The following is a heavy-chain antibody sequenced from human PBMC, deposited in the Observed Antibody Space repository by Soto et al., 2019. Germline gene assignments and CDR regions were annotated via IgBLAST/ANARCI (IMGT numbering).Heavy chain of an antibody. J-gene: IGHJ4*02. V-gene: IGHV4-30-4*01. CDR3: ARIFLEWPKFDY. D-gene: IGHD3-3*01. CDR1: GGSISSGDYY. Sequence: QVQLQESGPGLVKPSQTLSLTCTVSGGSISSGDYYWSWIRQPPGKGLEWIGYIYYSGSTYYNPSLKIRXXIXVXXSKNQFSLKLSSVTAADTAVYYCARIFLEWPKFDYWGQGTLVTVSS. CDR2: IYYSGST.